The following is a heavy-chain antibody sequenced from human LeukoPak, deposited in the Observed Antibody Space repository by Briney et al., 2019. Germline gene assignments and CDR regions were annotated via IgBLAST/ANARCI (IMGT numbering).Heavy chain of an antibody. Sequence: GASVKVSCKPSGYTFTRYAMHWVRQAPGQRLEWMGWINAGNGNTKYPQKFQGRVTITRDTSASTAYMELSSLRSEDTAVYYCARARYYGSGSLATFDYWGQGTLVTVSS. CDR2: INAGNGNT. CDR3: ARARYYGSGSLATFDY. D-gene: IGHD3-10*01. CDR1: GYTFTRYA. J-gene: IGHJ4*02. V-gene: IGHV1-3*01.